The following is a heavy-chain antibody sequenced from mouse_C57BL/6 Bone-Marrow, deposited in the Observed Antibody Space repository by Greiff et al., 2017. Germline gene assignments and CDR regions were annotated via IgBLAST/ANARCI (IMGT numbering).Heavy chain of an antibody. CDR3: AYGYYVLPCDY. CDR2: ISYDGST. V-gene: IGHV3-6*01. Sequence: EVQLVESGPGLVKPSQSLSLTCSVTGYSITSGYYWNWIRQFPGNKLEWMGYISYDGSTNYNPSLKNRISITRDTSQNQFFLKLNSVTTEDTATDYCAYGYYVLPCDYWGQGTTLTVSS. J-gene: IGHJ2*01. D-gene: IGHD2-3*01. CDR1: GYSITSGYY.